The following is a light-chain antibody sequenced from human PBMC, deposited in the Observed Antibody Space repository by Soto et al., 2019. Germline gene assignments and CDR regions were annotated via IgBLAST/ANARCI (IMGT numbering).Light chain of an antibody. CDR2: EVS. V-gene: IGLV2-14*03. CDR1: SSDVGGFDY. CDR3: SSYTDTSDRI. Sequence: QSVLTQPASVSGSPGQSITISCTGTSSDVGGFDYVSWYQQYPGKAPKVVIYEVSRRPSGVSSRFSGSKSGNTASLTISGVQAEDEADYYCSSYTDTSDRIFGGGTKVTVL. J-gene: IGLJ2*01.